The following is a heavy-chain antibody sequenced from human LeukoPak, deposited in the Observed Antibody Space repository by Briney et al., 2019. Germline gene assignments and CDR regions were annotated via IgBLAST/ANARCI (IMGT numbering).Heavy chain of an antibody. Sequence: SETLSLTCTVSGDSISSSSYHWGWIRQPPGKGLEWIGSIYYSGSTYYNPSLKSRVTISVDTSKNQFSLKLSSVTAADTAVYYCAGMYSSGWYSAFDIWGQGTMVTVSS. D-gene: IGHD6-19*01. V-gene: IGHV4-39*01. CDR1: GDSISSSSYH. CDR2: IYYSGST. CDR3: AGMYSSGWYSAFDI. J-gene: IGHJ3*02.